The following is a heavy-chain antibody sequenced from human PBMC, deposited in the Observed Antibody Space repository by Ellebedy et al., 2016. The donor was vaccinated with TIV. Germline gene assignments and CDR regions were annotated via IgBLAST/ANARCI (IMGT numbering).Heavy chain of an antibody. CDR2: IKQDGSEK. CDR1: GFPFSFYW. D-gene: IGHD1-14*01. V-gene: IGHV3-7*01. CDR3: ARGPLYNK. Sequence: GESLKISCAASGFPFSFYWMSWVRQAPGKGLEWVATIKQDGSEKYYVDSVKGRFTISRDNAKDALYLQMNSLRAEDTAVYYCARGPLYNKWGQGTLVTVSS. J-gene: IGHJ4*02.